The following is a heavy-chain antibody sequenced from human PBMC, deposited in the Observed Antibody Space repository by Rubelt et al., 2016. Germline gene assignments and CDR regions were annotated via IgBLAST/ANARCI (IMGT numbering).Heavy chain of an antibody. V-gene: IGHV5-10-1*03. CDR2: IDPSDSYT. J-gene: IGHJ4*02. CDR3: ASYDFWSGYYLDY. D-gene: IGHD3-3*01. Sequence: EVQLVQSGAEVKKPGESLRISCKGSGYSFTSYWISWVRQMPGKGLEWMGRIDPSDSYTNYSPSFQGHVTMSSDKSISTAYLQCSSLKASDTAMYYCASYDFWSGYYLDYWGQGTLVTVSS. CDR1: GYSFTSYW.